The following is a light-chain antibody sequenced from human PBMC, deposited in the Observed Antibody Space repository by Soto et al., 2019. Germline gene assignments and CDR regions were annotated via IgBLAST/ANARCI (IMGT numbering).Light chain of an antibody. V-gene: IGKV3-20*01. CDR2: GAS. CDR1: QSVRSSY. J-gene: IGKJ4*01. Sequence: EIVLTQSPGTLSLSTGGRATLSCRASQSVRSSYLAWYQQKPGQAPRLLIYGASSRATGIPDRFSGSESGPDFTLSISRLDPEDFAVYYCQQYGNSPITFGGGTKVEIK. CDR3: QQYGNSPIT.